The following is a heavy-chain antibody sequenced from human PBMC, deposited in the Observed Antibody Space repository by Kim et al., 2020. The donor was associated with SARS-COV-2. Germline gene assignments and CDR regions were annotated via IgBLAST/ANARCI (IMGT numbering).Heavy chain of an antibody. CDR2: FDPEDGET. D-gene: IGHD5-12*01. Sequence: ASVKVSCKVSGYTLTELSMHWVRQAPGKGLEWMGGFDPEDGETIYAQKFQGRVTMTEDTSTDTAYMELSSLRSEDTAVYYCATGVGNYDYNWFDPWGQGTLVTVSS. CDR1: GYTLTELS. CDR3: ATGVGNYDYNWFDP. J-gene: IGHJ5*02. V-gene: IGHV1-24*01.